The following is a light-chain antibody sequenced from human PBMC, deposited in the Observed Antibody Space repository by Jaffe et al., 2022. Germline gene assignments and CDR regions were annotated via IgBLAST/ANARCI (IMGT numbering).Light chain of an antibody. J-gene: IGKJ1*01. V-gene: IGKV1-5*03. CDR1: QSINNW. Sequence: DIQMTQSPSTLSASVGDRVTITCRASQSINNWLAWFQQKPGKAPKLLIYKASSLESGVPPRFSGSGSGTEITLTISSLQPDDFATYYCQQYKSYPWTFGQGTKVEI. CDR3: QQYKSYPWT. CDR2: KAS.